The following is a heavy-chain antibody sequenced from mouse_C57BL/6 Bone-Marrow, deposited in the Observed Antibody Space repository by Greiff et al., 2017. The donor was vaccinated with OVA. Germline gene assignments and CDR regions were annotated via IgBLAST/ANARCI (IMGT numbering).Heavy chain of an antibody. J-gene: IGHJ3*01. CDR2: ISYSGST. Sequence: EVKLVESGPGMVKPSQSLSLTCTVTGYSITSGYDWHWIRHFPGNKLEWMGYISYSGSTNYNPSLKSRISITHDTSKNHFFLKLNSVTTEDTATYYCARADGYYEMAWFAYWGQGTLVTVSA. D-gene: IGHD2-3*01. V-gene: IGHV3-1*01. CDR1: GYSITSGYD. CDR3: ARADGYYEMAWFAY.